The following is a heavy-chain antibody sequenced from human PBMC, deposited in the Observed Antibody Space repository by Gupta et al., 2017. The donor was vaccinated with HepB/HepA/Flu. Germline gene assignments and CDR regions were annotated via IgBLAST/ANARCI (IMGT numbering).Heavy chain of an antibody. D-gene: IGHD3-10*01. CDR1: GFTLSTYG. CDR2: ISYDASDK. V-gene: IGHV3-30*18. CDR3: AKGVDYFDS. Sequence: QVQLVESGGGVVQPGRSLRLSCVDSGFTLSTYGMNWVRQAPGKGLEWVAFISYDASDKSFVDSVKGRFTISRDNSKNTLYLQMNSLRTEDTAVYYCAKGVDYFDSWGQGTLVTVSS. J-gene: IGHJ4*02.